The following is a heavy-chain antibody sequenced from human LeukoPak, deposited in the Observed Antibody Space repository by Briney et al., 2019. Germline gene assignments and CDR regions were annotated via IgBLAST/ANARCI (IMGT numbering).Heavy chain of an antibody. J-gene: IGHJ5*02. CDR2: IYHSGST. CDR3: ARGELRYFDWLP. V-gene: IGHV4-38-2*02. CDR1: GYSISSGYY. Sequence: SETLSLTCTVSGYSISSGYYWGWIRQPPGKGLEWIGSIYHSGSTYYNPSLKSRVTISVDTSKNQFSLKLSSVTAADTAVYYCARGELRYFDWLPWGQGTLVTVSS. D-gene: IGHD3-9*01.